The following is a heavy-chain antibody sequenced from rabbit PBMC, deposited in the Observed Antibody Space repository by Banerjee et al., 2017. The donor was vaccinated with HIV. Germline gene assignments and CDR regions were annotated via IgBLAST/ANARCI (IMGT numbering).Heavy chain of an antibody. D-gene: IGHD4-1*01. CDR2: IYAGSSGST. CDR3: ARDLAGVIGWNFNL. CDR1: GFTISSGYD. Sequence: QEQLEESGGGLVKPEGSLTLTCTASGFTISSGYDMCWVRQAPGKGLEWIACIYAGSSGSTYYASWVNGRFTIARTSWTTVTLQMTSLTAADTASYFCARDLAGVIGWNFNLWGPGTLVPVS. V-gene: IGHV1S45*01. J-gene: IGHJ4*01.